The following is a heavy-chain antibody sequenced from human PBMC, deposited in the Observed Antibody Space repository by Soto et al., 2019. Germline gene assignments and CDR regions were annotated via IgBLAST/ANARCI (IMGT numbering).Heavy chain of an antibody. V-gene: IGHV1-18*04. Sequence: GASVKVSCKASGYTFTSYGISWVRQAPGQGLEWMGWISAYNGNTNYAQKLQGRVTMTTDTSTSTAYMELRSLRSDDTAVYYCARQAGDSSSFYPPYGMDVWGQGTTVTVSS. D-gene: IGHD6-6*01. CDR3: ARQAGDSSSFYPPYGMDV. J-gene: IGHJ6*02. CDR2: ISAYNGNT. CDR1: GYTFTSYG.